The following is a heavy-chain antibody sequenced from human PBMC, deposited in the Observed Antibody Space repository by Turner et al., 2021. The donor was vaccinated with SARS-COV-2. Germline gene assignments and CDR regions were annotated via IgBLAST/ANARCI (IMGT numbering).Heavy chain of an antibody. Sequence: QLQLQESGPGLVKPSETLSLTCTVPGGSISSSAFYWGWVRQPPGKGLEWIGAIYYSGNTYYNPSLKSRLTISFDRSRNQFSVRLRSVTAADTAVYYCVRLPDHDILTKWGQGTLVTVSS. J-gene: IGHJ4*02. CDR3: VRLPDHDILTK. CDR2: IYYSGNT. V-gene: IGHV4-39*01. D-gene: IGHD3-9*01. CDR1: GGSISSSAFY.